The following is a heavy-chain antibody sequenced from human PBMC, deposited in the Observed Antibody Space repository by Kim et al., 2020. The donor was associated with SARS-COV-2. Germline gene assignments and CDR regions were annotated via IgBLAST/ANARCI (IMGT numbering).Heavy chain of an antibody. D-gene: IGHD5-12*01. V-gene: IGHV3-48*03. Sequence: GGSLRLSCAASGFTFSSYEMNWVRQAPGKGLEWVSYISSSGSTIYYADSVKGRFTISRDNAKNSLYLQMNSLRAEDTAVYYCARDGDGYDLDYWGQGTLVTVSS. CDR3: ARDGDGYDLDY. J-gene: IGHJ4*02. CDR1: GFTFSSYE. CDR2: ISSSGSTI.